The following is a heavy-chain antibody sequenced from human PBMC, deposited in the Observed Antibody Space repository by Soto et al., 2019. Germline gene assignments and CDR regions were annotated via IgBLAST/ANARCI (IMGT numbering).Heavy chain of an antibody. Sequence: ASVKVSCKASGYTFTSYGISWVRQAPGQGLEWMGWISAYNGNTNYAQKLQGRVTMTTDTSTSTAYMELRSLRSDGTTVYYCARKTWYSSGWSWTDYWGQGTLVTVSS. V-gene: IGHV1-18*01. CDR3: ARKTWYSSGWSWTDY. D-gene: IGHD6-19*01. J-gene: IGHJ4*02. CDR1: GYTFTSYG. CDR2: ISAYNGNT.